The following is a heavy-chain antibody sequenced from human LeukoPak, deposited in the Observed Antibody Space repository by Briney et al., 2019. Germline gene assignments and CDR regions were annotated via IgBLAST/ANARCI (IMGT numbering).Heavy chain of an antibody. CDR1: GFTFGSYW. CDR2: IKQDGSEK. CDR3: ARGVAATRLWFDY. J-gene: IGHJ4*02. Sequence: GGSLRLSCAASGFTFGSYWMSWVRQAPGKGLEWVANIKQDGSEKYYVDSVKGRFTISRDNAKNSLYLQMNSLRAEDTAVYYCARGVAATRLWFDYWGQGTLVTVSS. V-gene: IGHV3-7*01. D-gene: IGHD2-15*01.